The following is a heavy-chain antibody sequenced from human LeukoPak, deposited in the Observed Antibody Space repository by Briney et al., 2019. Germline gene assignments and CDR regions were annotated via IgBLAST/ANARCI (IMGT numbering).Heavy chain of an antibody. Sequence: PSETLSLTCAVYGGFFSGYYWSWIRQPPGKGLEWIGEINHSGSTNYNPSLKSRVTTSVDTSKNQFSLKLSSVTAADTAVYYCARGRGYYVFSTERENWFDPWGQGTLVTVSS. D-gene: IGHD3-3*01. CDR1: GGFFSGYY. CDR2: INHSGST. CDR3: ARGRGYYVFSTERENWFDP. V-gene: IGHV4-34*01. J-gene: IGHJ5*02.